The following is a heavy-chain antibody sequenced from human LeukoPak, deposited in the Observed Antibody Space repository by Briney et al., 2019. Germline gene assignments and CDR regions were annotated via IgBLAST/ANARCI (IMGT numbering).Heavy chain of an antibody. J-gene: IGHJ4*02. CDR3: ARDPGIQLWSSSYFDY. D-gene: IGHD5-18*01. CDR1: GITFSNYW. Sequence: QTGGSLRLSCAASGITFSNYWMHWVRQAPGKGLEWVSRINSDGSRITYADSVKGRFTISRDNAKNTLYLQMNSLRAEDTAVYYCARDPGIQLWSSSYFDYWGQGTLVTVSS. CDR2: INSDGSRI. V-gene: IGHV3-74*01.